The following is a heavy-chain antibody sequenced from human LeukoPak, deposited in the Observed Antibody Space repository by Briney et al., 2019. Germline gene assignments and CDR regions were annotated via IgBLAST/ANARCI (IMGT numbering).Heavy chain of an antibody. V-gene: IGHV5-51*01. J-gene: IGHJ4*02. CDR2: IYPGDSDT. CDR1: GSSFTSYW. CDR3: ARHYSGWYYFDY. Sequence: GASLQISCKGSGSSFTSYWIGWVRQLPGKGLEWMGIIYPGDSDTRYSPSFQGQVTISADKSISTAYLQWSSLKASDTAMYYCARHYSGWYYFDYWGQGTLVTVSS. D-gene: IGHD6-19*01.